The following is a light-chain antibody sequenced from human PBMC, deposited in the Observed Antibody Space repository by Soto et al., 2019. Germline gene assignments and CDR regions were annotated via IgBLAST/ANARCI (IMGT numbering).Light chain of an antibody. CDR3: QKYDRAPLA. V-gene: IGKV1-27*01. CDR2: AAS. J-gene: IGKJ4*01. Sequence: DVQMTQSPSSLSASVGDRVTITCRAGHDINIYLAWYQQKPGKVPELLIDAASILQTGVPSRFRGSGSGTDFTLTISSLKPEDVATYYCQKYDRAPLAFGGGTKVEIK. CDR1: HDINIY.